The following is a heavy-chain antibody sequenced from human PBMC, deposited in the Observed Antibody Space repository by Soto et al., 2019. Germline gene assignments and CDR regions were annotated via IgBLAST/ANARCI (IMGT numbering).Heavy chain of an antibody. V-gene: IGHV3-23*03. CDR1: GLTLSTSS. CDR3: AKDRQPDGIWTFDL. J-gene: IGHJ4*02. Sequence: GGSLRLSCAASGLTLSTSSMNWVRQAPGKGLEWVAGIFPGGSTYYANSVKGRFTISRDHSQSSVFLQMSSLRDEDTAVYYCAKDRQPDGIWTFDLWGQGTLVTVSS. CDR2: IFPGGST. D-gene: IGHD3-9*01.